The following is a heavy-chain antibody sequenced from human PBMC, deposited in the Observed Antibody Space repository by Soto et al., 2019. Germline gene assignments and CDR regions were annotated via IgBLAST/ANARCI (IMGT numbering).Heavy chain of an antibody. D-gene: IGHD6-13*01. Sequence: GGSLRLSCAASGFTFSSYAMSWVRQAPGKGLEWVSAISGSGGSTYYADSVKGRFTISRDNSKNTLYLQMNSLRAEDTAVYYCAKPEYTEEQQTTPYYFDYWGQGTLVTVSS. V-gene: IGHV3-23*01. CDR3: AKPEYTEEQQTTPYYFDY. J-gene: IGHJ4*02. CDR1: GFTFSSYA. CDR2: ISGSGGST.